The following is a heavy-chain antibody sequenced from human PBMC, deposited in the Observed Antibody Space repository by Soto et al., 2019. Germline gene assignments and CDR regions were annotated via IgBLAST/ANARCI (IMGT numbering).Heavy chain of an antibody. Sequence: PSQTLSLTCAISGDSVSSDSAAWNWIRQSPSRGLEWLGRAYYRSKWYIEYAPSVNSRITINPDTSKDQLSLQLISVNPEDTAVYYCVRSRVFIAVTSVTNYYYYYGMDVWGQATTVTVS. D-gene: IGHD6-19*01. CDR2: AYYRSKWYI. CDR3: VRSRVFIAVTSVTNYYYYYGMDV. V-gene: IGHV6-1*01. J-gene: IGHJ6*02. CDR1: GDSVSSDSAA.